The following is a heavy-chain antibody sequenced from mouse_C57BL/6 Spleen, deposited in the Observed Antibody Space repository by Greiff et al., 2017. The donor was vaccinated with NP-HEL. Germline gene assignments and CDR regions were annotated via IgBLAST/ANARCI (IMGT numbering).Heavy chain of an antibody. CDR3: ARDELGAMDY. J-gene: IGHJ4*01. Sequence: ESGPGLVKPSQSLSLTCSVTGYSITSGYYWNWIRQFPGNKLEWMGYISYDGSNNYNPSLKNRISITRDTSKNQFFLKLNSVTTEDTATYYCARDELGAMDYWGQGTSVTVSS. CDR1: GYSITSGYY. CDR2: ISYDGSN. V-gene: IGHV3-6*01. D-gene: IGHD4-1*01.